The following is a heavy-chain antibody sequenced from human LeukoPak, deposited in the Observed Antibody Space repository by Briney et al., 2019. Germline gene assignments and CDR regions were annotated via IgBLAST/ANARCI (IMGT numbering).Heavy chain of an antibody. CDR2: IGTAGDT. CDR1: GFTFKSYD. CDR3: ARGGRGSSWFDN. J-gene: IGHJ4*02. V-gene: IGHV3-13*01. D-gene: IGHD6-13*01. Sequence: GGSLRLSCAASGFTFKSYDMHWVRQAAGEGLEWVSAIGTAGDTYYPGSVKGRFTISRENAKNSLYLQMNSLRAGDTAVYYCARGGRGSSWFDNWGQGTLDTVSS.